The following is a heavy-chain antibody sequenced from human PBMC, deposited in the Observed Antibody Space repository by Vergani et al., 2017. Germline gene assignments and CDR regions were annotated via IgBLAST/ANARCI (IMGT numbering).Heavy chain of an antibody. CDR1: GFTFSAYS. Sequence: DVRLVESGGGVVQPGGSLSLSCAASGFTFSAYSMNWVRQTPGKGLEWISYIGVSDNSIYYADSVMGRFAISRDNARNLLFLQMNSLRADDSALYFCVRGPAYSTFDSWGQGTLVTVS. V-gene: IGHV3-48*01. D-gene: IGHD4-11*01. CDR2: IGVSDNSI. J-gene: IGHJ4*02. CDR3: VRGPAYSTFDS.